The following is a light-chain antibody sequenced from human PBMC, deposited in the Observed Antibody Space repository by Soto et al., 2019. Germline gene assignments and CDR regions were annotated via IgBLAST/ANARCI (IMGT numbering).Light chain of an antibody. CDR3: GTWDSSLTAV. CDR2: DNN. J-gene: IGLJ2*01. Sequence: QSVLTQPPSVSAAPGQKVTISCSGSSSNVGNHYVSWYRQLPGTAPKLLIYDNNKRASGIPDRFSGSQSGTSATLGITGLQTGDEADYYCGTWDSSLTAVFGGGTQLTVL. V-gene: IGLV1-51*01. CDR1: SSNVGNHY.